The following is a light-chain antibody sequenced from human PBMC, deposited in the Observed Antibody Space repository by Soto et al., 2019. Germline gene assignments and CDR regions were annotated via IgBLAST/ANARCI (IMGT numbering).Light chain of an antibody. CDR1: QSISSW. CDR3: QHYNSYSEA. CDR2: AAS. V-gene: IGKV1-5*01. Sequence: DIQMTQSPSTLSASVGDRVTITCGASQSISSWLAWYQQKPGKAPKLLIYAASTLQSGVPSRFSGSGSGTDFTLTISSLQPDDFATYYCQHYNSYSEAFGQGTKVDIK. J-gene: IGKJ1*01.